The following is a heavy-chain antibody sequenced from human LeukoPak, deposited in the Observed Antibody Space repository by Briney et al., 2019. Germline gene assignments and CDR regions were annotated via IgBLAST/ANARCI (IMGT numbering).Heavy chain of an antibody. CDR1: GFTFSNYS. J-gene: IGHJ6*03. CDR2: ISSSSSYI. CDR3: ARVSPVDYDFWSGYPRYYYYMDV. D-gene: IGHD3-3*01. Sequence: KSGGSLRLSCAASGFTFSNYSMNWVRQAPGKGLEWVSSISSSSSYIYYADSVKGRFTISRDNAKNSLYLQMNSLRAEDTAVYYCARVSPVDYDFWSGYPRYYYYMDVWGKGTTVTVSS. V-gene: IGHV3-21*01.